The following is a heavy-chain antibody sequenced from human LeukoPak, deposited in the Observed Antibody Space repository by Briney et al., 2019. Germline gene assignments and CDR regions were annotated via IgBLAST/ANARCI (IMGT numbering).Heavy chain of an antibody. V-gene: IGHV3-23*01. CDR2: ISGSGGST. CDR1: GFTFSSYA. D-gene: IGHD1-26*01. J-gene: IGHJ4*02. Sequence: GGSLRLSCAASGFTFSSYAMSWVRQAPGKGLEWVSAISGSGGSTYYADSVKGRFTISRDNSKHTLYLQMNSLRAEDTAVYYCAKRPDIVGALYYFDYWGQGTLVTVSS. CDR3: AKRPDIVGALYYFDY.